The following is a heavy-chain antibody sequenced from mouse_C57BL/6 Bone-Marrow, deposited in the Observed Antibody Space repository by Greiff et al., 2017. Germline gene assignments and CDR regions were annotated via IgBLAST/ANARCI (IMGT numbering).Heavy chain of an antibody. V-gene: IGHV1-81*01. CDR2: IHPRSGNT. CDR1: GYTFTSYG. D-gene: IGHD6-1*01. J-gene: IGHJ2*01. CDR3: AREKGSYPYYFDY. Sequence: QVQLQQSGAELARPGASVKLSCKASGYTFTSYGISWVKQRTGQGLEWIGEIHPRSGNTYYNEKFKGKATLTADKSSSTAYMELRSLTSEDSAVYFCAREKGSYPYYFDYWGQGTTLTVSA.